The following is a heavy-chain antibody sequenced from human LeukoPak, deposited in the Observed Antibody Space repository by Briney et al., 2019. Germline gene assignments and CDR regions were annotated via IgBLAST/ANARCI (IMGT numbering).Heavy chain of an antibody. CDR1: GFTFSSYA. CDR2: LTGGSDYV. Sequence: GRSLRLSCAASGFTFSSYAMEWVRQAPGKGLEWLSSLTGGSDYVYYADSVKGRFTISRDNAKSSLYLQMNSLRAEDTAVYYCARLSRSSYGKYYFDSWGQGTLVTVSS. V-gene: IGHV3-21*01. J-gene: IGHJ4*02. D-gene: IGHD1-26*01. CDR3: ARLSRSSYGKYYFDS.